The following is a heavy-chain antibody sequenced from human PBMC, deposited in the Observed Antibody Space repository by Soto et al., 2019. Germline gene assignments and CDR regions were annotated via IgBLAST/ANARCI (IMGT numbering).Heavy chain of an antibody. V-gene: IGHV1-2*02. CDR3: ARVVVGATPTGNDY. D-gene: IGHD1-26*01. Sequence: GASVKVSFKASGYTFTGYYMHWLRQAPGQGLEWMGWINPNSGGTNYAQKFQGRVTMTRDTSISTAYMELSRLRSDDTAVYYCARVVVGATPTGNDYWGQGTLVTAPQ. J-gene: IGHJ4*02. CDR1: GYTFTGYY. CDR2: INPNSGGT.